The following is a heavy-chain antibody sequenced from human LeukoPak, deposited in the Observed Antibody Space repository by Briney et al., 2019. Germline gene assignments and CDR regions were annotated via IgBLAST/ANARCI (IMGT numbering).Heavy chain of an antibody. CDR1: GVSISSSNPY. Sequence: SETLSLTCTVSGVSISSSNPYWGWIRQPPGKGLEWIGSIYYSGNTYYNASLKSQVSISIDTSKNQFSLRLSSVTAADTAVYYCAREYERFGVYFFDYWGQGTLVTVSS. CDR3: AREYERFGVYFFDY. V-gene: IGHV4-39*02. D-gene: IGHD3-10*01. CDR2: IYYSGNT. J-gene: IGHJ4*02.